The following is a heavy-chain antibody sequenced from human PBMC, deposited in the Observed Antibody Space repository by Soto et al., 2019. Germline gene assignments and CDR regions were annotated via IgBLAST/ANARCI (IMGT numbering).Heavy chain of an antibody. D-gene: IGHD6-13*01. CDR2: NNAANGDT. Sequence: QVQLVQSGTEVKKPGASVKVSCKASGYTFTSYGIHWVRQGPGQRLEWMGWNNAANGDTKYSPQFQGRVTITRDTSASTAYMELSSLRSEDTAVYYCVRRHVSATGIDWFDPWGQGTLVTVSS. V-gene: IGHV1-3*01. J-gene: IGHJ5*02. CDR3: VRRHVSATGIDWFDP. CDR1: GYTFTSYG.